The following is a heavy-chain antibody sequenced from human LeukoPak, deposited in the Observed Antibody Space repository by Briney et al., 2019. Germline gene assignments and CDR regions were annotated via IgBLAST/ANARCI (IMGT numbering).Heavy chain of an antibody. CDR3: AKDIAQGYTFGSIEQDY. D-gene: IGHD5-18*01. J-gene: IGHJ4*02. CDR1: GLTFSRYA. CDR2: ISESGSGT. Sequence: PGGSLRLSCAVSGLTFSRYAMSWVCQAPGKGLEWVSAISESGSGTYYADSVKGRFTISRDNSKDTLSLQMNSLRAEDTAVYYCAKDIAQGYTFGSIEQDYWGQGTLVTVSS. V-gene: IGHV3-23*01.